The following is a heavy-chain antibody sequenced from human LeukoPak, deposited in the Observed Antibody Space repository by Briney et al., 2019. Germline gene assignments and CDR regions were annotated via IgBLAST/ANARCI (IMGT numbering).Heavy chain of an antibody. D-gene: IGHD6-13*01. J-gene: IGHJ6*02. CDR1: GFTFSSYA. V-gene: IGHV3-23*01. CDR2: ISGSGGST. CDR3: AKDLSVAAAGPYYYYGMDV. Sequence: PGGSLRLSCAASGFTFSSYAMSWVRQAPGKGLEGVSAISGSGGSTYYADSVKGRFTISRDNSKNTLYLQMNSLRAEDTAVYYCAKDLSVAAAGPYYYYGMDVWGQGTTVTVSS.